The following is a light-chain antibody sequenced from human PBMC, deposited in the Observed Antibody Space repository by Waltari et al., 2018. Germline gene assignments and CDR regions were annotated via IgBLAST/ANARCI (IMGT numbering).Light chain of an antibody. CDR3: QQVNSYPFT. J-gene: IGKJ3*01. CDR1: QGISRY. Sequence: TCRASQGISRYVAWYQQKPGKAPKLLIYAGSTLLNGVPSRFSGGGFGTDFTLTISSLQPEDFATYYCQQVNSYPFTFGPGTTVDIK. CDR2: AGS. V-gene: IGKV1-9*01.